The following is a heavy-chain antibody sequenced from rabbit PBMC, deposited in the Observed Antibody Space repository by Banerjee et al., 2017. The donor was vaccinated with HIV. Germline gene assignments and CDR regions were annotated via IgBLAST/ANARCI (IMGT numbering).Heavy chain of an antibody. V-gene: IGHV1S45*01. CDR3: ARGGISAYRYFNL. Sequence: EESGGDLVQPEGSLTLTCKASGFSFSSSYWICWVRQAPGKGLEWIGCIYTGSGNTYYANWAKGRFTISKTSSTTVTLQMTSLTAADTATYFCARGGISAYRYFNLWGPGTLVTVS. D-gene: IGHD8-1*01. J-gene: IGHJ4*01. CDR2: IYTGSGNT. CDR1: GFSFSSSYW.